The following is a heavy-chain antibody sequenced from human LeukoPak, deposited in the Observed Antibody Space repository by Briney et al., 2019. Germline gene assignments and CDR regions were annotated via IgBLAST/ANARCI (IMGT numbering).Heavy chain of an antibody. CDR2: IYYSGST. D-gene: IGHD5-18*01. CDR3: ARVDTASDAFDI. CDR1: GGSISSYY. J-gene: IGHJ3*02. V-gene: IGHV4-59*01. Sequence: SETLSLTCTVSGGSISSYYWSWIRQPPGKGLEWIGYIYYSGSTNYNPSLKSRVTILVDTSENQFSLKLSSVTAADTAVYYCARVDTASDAFDIWGRGTMVTVSS.